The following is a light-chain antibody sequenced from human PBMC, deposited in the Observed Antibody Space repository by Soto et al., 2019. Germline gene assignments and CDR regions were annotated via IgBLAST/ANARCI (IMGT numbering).Light chain of an antibody. Sequence: QSVRTQPASVSGSPGQSITISCTGTSSDVGGYNYVSWYQQHPGKAPKFMIYDVSNRPSGVSNRFSGSKSGNTASLTISGLQAEDEADYYCSSYTTSNTRQLVFGTVTKVTDL. CDR2: DVS. J-gene: IGLJ1*01. CDR1: SSDVGGYNY. CDR3: SSYTTSNTRQLV. V-gene: IGLV2-14*01.